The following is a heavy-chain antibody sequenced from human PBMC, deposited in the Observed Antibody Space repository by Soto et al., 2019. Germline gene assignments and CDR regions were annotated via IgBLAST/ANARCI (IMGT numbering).Heavy chain of an antibody. Sequence: SETLSLTCAVYGGSFSGYYWSWIRQPPGKGLEWIGEINHSGSTNYNPSLKSRVTISVDTSKNQFSLKLSSVTAADTAVYYCARVHYDILTGYFDWDYFDYWGQGTLVTVSS. J-gene: IGHJ4*02. D-gene: IGHD3-9*01. CDR3: ARVHYDILTGYFDWDYFDY. V-gene: IGHV4-34*01. CDR2: INHSGST. CDR1: GGSFSGYY.